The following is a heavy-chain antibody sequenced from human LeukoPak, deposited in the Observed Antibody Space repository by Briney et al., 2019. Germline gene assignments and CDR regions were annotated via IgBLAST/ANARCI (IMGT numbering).Heavy chain of an antibody. CDR1: GGSISSSSYY. D-gene: IGHD4-17*01. Sequence: SETLSLTCTVSGGSISSSSYYWGWIGQPPGNGLEWIGSMSYSGSTYYNPSLKSRVTISVDTSKNQFSLKLSSVTAADTAVYYCARVSPTGDYGDYSDYYGMDVWGQGTTVTVSS. J-gene: IGHJ6*02. CDR2: MSYSGST. CDR3: ARVSPTGDYGDYSDYYGMDV. V-gene: IGHV4-39*07.